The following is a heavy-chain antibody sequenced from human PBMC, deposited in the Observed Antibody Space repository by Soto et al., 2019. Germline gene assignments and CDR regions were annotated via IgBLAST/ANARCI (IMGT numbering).Heavy chain of an antibody. Sequence: GESLKICCKASGYSFTTYWIGWVRQMPGKGLEWMGIIYPGDSDTKYSPSLQGQVTISADTAITTAYLQWASLKASDTAMYYCARSRRGAYSSGWYSPSGYYNYGIDVWGQGTKVTVSS. CDR2: IYPGDSDT. CDR1: GYSFTTYW. D-gene: IGHD6-19*01. V-gene: IGHV5-51*01. J-gene: IGHJ6*02. CDR3: ARSRRGAYSSGWYSPSGYYNYGIDV.